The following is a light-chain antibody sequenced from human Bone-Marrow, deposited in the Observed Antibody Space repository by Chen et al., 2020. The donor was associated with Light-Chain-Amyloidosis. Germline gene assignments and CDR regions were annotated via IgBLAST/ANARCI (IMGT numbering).Light chain of an antibody. CDR1: QSVSSY. CDR3: QQRSNWPPET. Sequence: EIVLTQSPATLSLSPGERATLSCRASQSVSSYLAWYQQKPGQAPRLLIYDASNRATGIPARFSGSGSGTDFTLTISSLEPEDFAGDYCQQRSNWPPETFGQGTKLEIK. CDR2: DAS. J-gene: IGKJ2*01. V-gene: IGKV3-11*01.